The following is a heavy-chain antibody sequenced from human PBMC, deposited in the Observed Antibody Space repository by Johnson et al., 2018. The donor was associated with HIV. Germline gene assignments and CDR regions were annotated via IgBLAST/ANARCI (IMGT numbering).Heavy chain of an antibody. CDR3: AKAYSSSPGAFDI. D-gene: IGHD6-13*01. CDR2: IWYDGSNK. J-gene: IGHJ3*02. CDR1: GFTFSSYA. V-gene: IGHV3-30*04. Sequence: QVQLVESGGGVVQPGRSLRLSCAASGFTFSSYAMHWVRQAPGKGLEWVAVIWYDGSNKYYADSVKGRFTISRDNSKNTLYLQMNSLRADDAAVYYCAKAYSSSPGAFDIWGQGTMGTVSS.